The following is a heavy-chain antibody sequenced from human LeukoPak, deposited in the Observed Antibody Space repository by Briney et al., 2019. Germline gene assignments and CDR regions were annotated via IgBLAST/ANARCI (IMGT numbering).Heavy chain of an antibody. V-gene: IGHV1-2*02. Sequence: ASVKVSCKASGYTFTGDQIYWLRQAPGQGLEWVGWIKPSSGDTLYEQKFQGRVTMTRDKSISSAYMELSSLRSDDTAVYYCARKSAGFLTAWGQGTLVAVSS. CDR1: GYTFTGDQ. J-gene: IGHJ5*02. CDR3: ARKSAGFLTA. D-gene: IGHD2/OR15-2a*01. CDR2: IKPSSGDT.